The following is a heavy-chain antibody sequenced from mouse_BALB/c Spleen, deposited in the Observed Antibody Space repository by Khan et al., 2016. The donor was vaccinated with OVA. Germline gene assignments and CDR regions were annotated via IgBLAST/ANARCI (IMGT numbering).Heavy chain of an antibody. J-gene: IGHJ3*01. Sequence: VELVQSGGDVVKPGGSLKLSCAASGFTFSTYGMSWVRQTPDKRLEWVATVSTGGHYTYYPDTVKGRFTISRDNAKNTLYLQMSSLKSEDTAMFYCARFAYYYDSEGFAYWGQGTLVTVSA. D-gene: IGHD1-1*01. CDR3: ARFAYYYDSEGFAY. V-gene: IGHV5-6*01. CDR1: GFTFSTYG. CDR2: VSTGGHYT.